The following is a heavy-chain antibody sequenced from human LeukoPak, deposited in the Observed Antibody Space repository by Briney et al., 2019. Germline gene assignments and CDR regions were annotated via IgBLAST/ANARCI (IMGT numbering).Heavy chain of an antibody. CDR3: ARESFGDYYFDY. CDR1: GFTFSSYG. J-gene: IGHJ4*02. V-gene: IGHV3-30*03. D-gene: IGHD4-17*01. Sequence: PGGSLRLSCAASGFTFSSYGMSWVRQAPGKGLEWVAGMSHDGSKIYYADPVKGRFTVSRDNSKNTLYLQMNSLRIEDTAVYSCARESFGDYYFDYWGQGTLVTVSS. CDR2: MSHDGSKI.